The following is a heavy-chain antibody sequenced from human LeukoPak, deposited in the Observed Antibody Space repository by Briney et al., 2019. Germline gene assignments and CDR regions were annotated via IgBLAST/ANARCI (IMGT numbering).Heavy chain of an antibody. J-gene: IGHJ6*04. V-gene: IGHV3-21*01. CDR1: GFTFSSYS. D-gene: IGHD7-27*01. CDR2: ISSSSSYI. Sequence: GGSLRLSCAASGFTFSSYSMNWVRQAPGKGLEWVSSISSSSSYIYYADSVKGRFTISRDNAKNSLYLQMNSLRAEDTAVYYCARDQGPGAPSGMDVWGKGITVTVSS. CDR3: ARDQGPGAPSGMDV.